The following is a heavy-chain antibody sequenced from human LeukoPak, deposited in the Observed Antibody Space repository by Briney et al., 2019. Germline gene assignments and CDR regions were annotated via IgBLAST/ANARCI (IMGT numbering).Heavy chain of an antibody. CDR1: GFTFGNYE. J-gene: IGHJ4*02. Sequence: GGSLRLSCAASGFTFGNYEMNWVRQAPGKGLEWVSYISSSGDTIYYADSVKGRFTISRDNAKNSLYLQMNSLRAEDTAVYYCARVLPYFDYWGQGTLVTVSS. CDR2: ISSSGDTI. CDR3: ARVLPYFDY. V-gene: IGHV3-48*03.